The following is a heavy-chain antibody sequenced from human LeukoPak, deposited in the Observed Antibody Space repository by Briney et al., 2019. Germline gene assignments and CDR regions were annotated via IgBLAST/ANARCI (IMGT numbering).Heavy chain of an antibody. CDR3: AAAPMAAAGYSFDY. J-gene: IGHJ4*02. V-gene: IGHV1-58*01. Sequence: GTSVKVSCKASGFTFTSSAVQWVRQARGQRLEWIGWIVVGSGNTNYAQKFQERVTITRDMSTSTAYMELSSLRSEDTAVYYCAAAPMAAAGYSFDYWGQGTLVTVSS. CDR1: GFTFTSSA. CDR2: IVVGSGNT. D-gene: IGHD6-13*01.